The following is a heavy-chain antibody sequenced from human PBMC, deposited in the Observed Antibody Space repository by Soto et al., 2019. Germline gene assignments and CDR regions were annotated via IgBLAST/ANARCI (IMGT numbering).Heavy chain of an antibody. V-gene: IGHV4-39*01. J-gene: IGHJ4*02. CDR1: GGSISSGDYW. CDR3: ARQIGGDRWSLDH. CDR2: ISYSGTT. Sequence: QLQLQESGPGLVKPAETLSLTCTVSGGSISSGDYWWGWIRQPPGKGLEYIGIISYSGTTHYSPYLWSRVVISVDSSKNQFSLGLSSVTAADTAVYYCARQIGGDRWSLDHGGQGTPVTVFS. D-gene: IGHD2-21*02.